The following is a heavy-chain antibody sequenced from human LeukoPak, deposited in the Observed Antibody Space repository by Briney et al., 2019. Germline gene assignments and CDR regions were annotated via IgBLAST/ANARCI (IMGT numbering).Heavy chain of an antibody. J-gene: IGHJ6*02. CDR3: ARGKQYYDFWSGYSIGRPYYYYGMDV. Sequence: SETLSLTCTVSGGSISSYYWSWIRQPPGKGPEWIGYIYYSGSTNYNPSLKSRVTISVDTSKNQFSLKLSSVTAADTAVYYCARGKQYYDFWSGYSIGRPYYYYGMDVWGQGTTVTVSS. CDR2: IYYSGST. CDR1: GGSISSYY. D-gene: IGHD3-3*01. V-gene: IGHV4-59*01.